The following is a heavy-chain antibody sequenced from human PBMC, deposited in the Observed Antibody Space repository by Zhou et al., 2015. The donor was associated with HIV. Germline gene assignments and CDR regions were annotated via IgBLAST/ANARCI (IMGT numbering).Heavy chain of an antibody. Sequence: QVQLVQSGAEVRKPGASVKVSCKTSGYTFTNYDINWVRQATGQGLEWMGWMNPKSGNTGYARKFQGRVTMTRNTSISTAYMELSSLRSEDTALYYCARGNTLRNWFDPWGQGTLVTVSS. D-gene: IGHD5-18*01. CDR3: ARGNTLRNWFDP. CDR1: GYTFTNYD. CDR2: MNPKSGNT. J-gene: IGHJ5*02. V-gene: IGHV1-8*01.